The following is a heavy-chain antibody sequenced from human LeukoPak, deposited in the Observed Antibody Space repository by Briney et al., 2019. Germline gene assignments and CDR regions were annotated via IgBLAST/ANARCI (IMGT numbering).Heavy chain of an antibody. Sequence: AGGSLRLSCAASGFTFSSYAMHWVRQARGKGLEYVSAISSNGGSTYYANSVKGRFTISRDNSKNTLYLQMGSLRAEDMAVYYCARDRWELQGYFDYWGQGTLVTVSS. V-gene: IGHV3-64*01. J-gene: IGHJ4*02. D-gene: IGHD1-26*01. CDR1: GFTFSSYA. CDR2: ISSNGGST. CDR3: ARDRWELQGYFDY.